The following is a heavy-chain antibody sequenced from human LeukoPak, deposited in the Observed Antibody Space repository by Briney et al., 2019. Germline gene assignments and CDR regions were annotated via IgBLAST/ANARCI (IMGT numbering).Heavy chain of an antibody. CDR1: GGSISSGSYY. J-gene: IGHJ4*02. CDR2: IYTSGST. Sequence: PSETLSLTCTVSGGSISSGSYYWSWIRQPAGKGLEWIGRIYTSGSTNYNPSLKSRVTISVDTSKNQFSLKLSSVTAADTAVYYCARGSSGWHYYFDYWGQGTLITVSS. V-gene: IGHV4-61*02. D-gene: IGHD6-19*01. CDR3: ARGSSGWHYYFDY.